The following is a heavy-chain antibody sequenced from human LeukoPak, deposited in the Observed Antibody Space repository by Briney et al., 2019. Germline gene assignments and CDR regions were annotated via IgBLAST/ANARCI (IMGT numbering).Heavy chain of an antibody. CDR3: ARFYRGSAFDI. D-gene: IGHD3-16*01. Sequence: GGSLRLSCAASGFTFSAYWMHWVRQAPGKGLVWVSRINSDGFSITYADSVKGRFTISRDNAKNTLYLHMNSLRGEDTAVYYCARFYRGSAFDIWGQGTMVTVSS. CDR2: INSDGFSI. J-gene: IGHJ3*02. V-gene: IGHV3-74*01. CDR1: GFTFSAYW.